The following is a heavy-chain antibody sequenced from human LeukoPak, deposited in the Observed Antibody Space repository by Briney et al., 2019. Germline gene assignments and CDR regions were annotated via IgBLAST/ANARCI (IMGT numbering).Heavy chain of an antibody. CDR1: GGSISSGSYY. CDR3: ARGGWLLDDS. CDR2: IYTSGST. J-gene: IGHJ4*02. D-gene: IGHD3-22*01. Sequence: SQTLSLTCTVSGGSISSGSYYWSWIRQPAGKGLEWIGRIYTSGSTNYNPSLKSRVTMSVDTSKNQLSLKLSSVTAADTAVYYCARGGWLLDDSWGQGTLVTVSS. V-gene: IGHV4-61*02.